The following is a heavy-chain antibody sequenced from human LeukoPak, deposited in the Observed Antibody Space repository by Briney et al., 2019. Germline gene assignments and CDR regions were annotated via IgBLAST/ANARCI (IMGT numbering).Heavy chain of an antibody. CDR1: GGSISSGGYY. CDR2: IYHSGST. J-gene: IGHJ4*02. V-gene: IGHV4-30-2*01. D-gene: IGHD6-13*01. Sequence: SETLSLTCTVSGGSISSGGYYWSWIRQPPGKGLEWIGYIYHSGSTYYNPSLKSRVTISVDKSKNQFSLKLSSVTAADTAVYYCARESWYNDYWGQGTLVTVSS. CDR3: ARESWYNDY.